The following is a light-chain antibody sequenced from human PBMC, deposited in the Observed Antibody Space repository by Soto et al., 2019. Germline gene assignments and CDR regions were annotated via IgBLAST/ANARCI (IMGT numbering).Light chain of an antibody. Sequence: QSVLAQPASVSGSPGQSITISCAGTSSDVGGYNYVSWYQQHPGKAPKLMIYEVSNRPSGVSNRFSGSKSGNTASLTISGIQAEDEADYYCSSETSSRTLIYDFGKGTKATVL. J-gene: IGLJ1*01. CDR1: SSDVGGYNY. CDR3: SSETSSRTLIYD. CDR2: EVS. V-gene: IGLV2-14*01.